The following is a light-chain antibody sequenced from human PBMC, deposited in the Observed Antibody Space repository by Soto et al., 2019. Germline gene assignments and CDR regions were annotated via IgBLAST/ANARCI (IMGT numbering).Light chain of an antibody. V-gene: IGKV3-15*01. Sequence: EIMMTQSPATLSVSPGERATLSCRASQSVSNNLAWYQQKPGQAPRLLIYYASTRATGIPARFSGSGSGTEFTLTSSSLQSEDFGLYYCQQYNNWPPITFGQGTRLEIK. CDR1: QSVSNN. CDR2: YAS. CDR3: QQYNNWPPIT. J-gene: IGKJ5*01.